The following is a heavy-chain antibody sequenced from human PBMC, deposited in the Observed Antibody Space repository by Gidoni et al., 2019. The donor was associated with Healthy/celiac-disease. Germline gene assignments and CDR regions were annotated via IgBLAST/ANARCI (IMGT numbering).Heavy chain of an antibody. V-gene: IGHV3-23*01. CDR1: VSTFSSDA. CDR2: ISGSGGST. D-gene: IGHD4-17*01. CDR3: AKDLGDYVFDY. Sequence: EVQLLESGGGLVKPGGSLRLSCAASVSTFSSDAMSWVRQAPGKGLEWVSAISGSGGSTYYADSVKGRFTISRENSKNTLYRQMNSLRAEDTAVYYCAKDLGDYVFDYWGQGTLVTVSS. J-gene: IGHJ4*02.